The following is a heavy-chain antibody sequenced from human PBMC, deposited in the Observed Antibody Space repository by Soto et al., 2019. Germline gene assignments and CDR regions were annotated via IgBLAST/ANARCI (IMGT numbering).Heavy chain of an antibody. Sequence: SVKVSCKASGGTFSSYTISWVRQAPGQGLEWMGRIIPILGIANYAQKFQGRVTITADKSTSTAYMELSSLRSEDTAVYYCAMEDYDILTGYYYNWFDPWGQGTLVTVSS. V-gene: IGHV1-69*02. CDR2: IIPILGIA. D-gene: IGHD3-9*01. CDR1: GGTFSSYT. CDR3: AMEDYDILTGYYYNWFDP. J-gene: IGHJ5*02.